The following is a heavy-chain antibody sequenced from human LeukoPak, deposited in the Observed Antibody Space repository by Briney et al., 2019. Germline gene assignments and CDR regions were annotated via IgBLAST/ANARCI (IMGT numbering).Heavy chain of an antibody. J-gene: IGHJ6*02. D-gene: IGHD5-18*01. CDR2: ISYDGSNK. V-gene: IGHV3-30-3*01. CDR1: GFTFSSYA. CDR3: AREYSYGYPLGYYYGMDV. Sequence: PGGSLRLSCAASGFTFSSYAMHWVRQAPGKGLEWVAVISYDGSNKYYADSVKGRFTISRDNSKNTLYLQMNSLRAEDTAVYYCAREYSYGYPLGYYYGMDVWGQGTTVTVSS.